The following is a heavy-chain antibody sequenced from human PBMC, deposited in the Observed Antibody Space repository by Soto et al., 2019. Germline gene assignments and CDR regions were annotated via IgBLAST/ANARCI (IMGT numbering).Heavy chain of an antibody. J-gene: IGHJ6*02. CDR1: GFTFSDHY. Sequence: VQLVESGGGLVKPGGSLRLSCAASGFTFSDHYMTWIRQAPGKGLEWVSYIDLRGTAIYYADSVKGRFTISRDNAKNSLYLQMYSLRVEDTAVYYCARGHYGLDVWGQGTTVTVSS. CDR2: IDLRGTAI. CDR3: ARGHYGLDV. V-gene: IGHV3-11*01.